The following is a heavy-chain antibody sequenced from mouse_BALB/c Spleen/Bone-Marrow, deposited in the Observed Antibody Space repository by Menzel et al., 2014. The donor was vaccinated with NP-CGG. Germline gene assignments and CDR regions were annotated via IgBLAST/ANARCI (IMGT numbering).Heavy chain of an antibody. Sequence: GADLMKPGVSVKISCMATGYTFSNYWIEWVKQRPGHGLEWIGEILPGSGSTDYNENFKGKATFTADTSSNTAYMQLSSLASADSAVYYCARVIYWYLDFWGATATATIST. CDR3: ARVIYWYLDF. V-gene: IGHV1-9*01. CDR2: ILPGSGST. CDR1: GYTFSNYW. J-gene: IGHJ1*01.